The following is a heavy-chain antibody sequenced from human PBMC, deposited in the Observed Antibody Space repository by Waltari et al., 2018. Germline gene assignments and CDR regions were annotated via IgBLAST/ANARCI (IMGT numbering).Heavy chain of an antibody. CDR2: IYTSGST. CDR1: GGSISRYY. J-gene: IGHJ6*03. D-gene: IGHD3-9*01. V-gene: IGHV4-4*07. CDR3: ARETNYDILTGYYMYYYYMDV. Sequence: QVQLQESGPGLVKPSETLSLTCTVSGGSISRYYWSWIRQPAGKGLEWIGRIYTSGSTNYNPSLKSRVTMSVDTSKNQFSRKLSSVTAADTAVYYCARETNYDILTGYYMYYYYMDVWGKGTTVTVSS.